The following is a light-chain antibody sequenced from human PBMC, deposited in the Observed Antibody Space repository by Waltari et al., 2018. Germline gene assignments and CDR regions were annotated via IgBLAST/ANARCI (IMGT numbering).Light chain of an antibody. Sequence: IVLTQSPATLSLSPGERGTLSCRASQSVSSFLTWFQQKPGQAPRLLIDDASKRATGIPARFSGSGSGTDFTLTISSLEPEDFAVYYCQQRSNWPLTFGGGTKVEFK. V-gene: IGKV3-11*01. CDR1: QSVSSF. J-gene: IGKJ4*01. CDR3: QQRSNWPLT. CDR2: DAS.